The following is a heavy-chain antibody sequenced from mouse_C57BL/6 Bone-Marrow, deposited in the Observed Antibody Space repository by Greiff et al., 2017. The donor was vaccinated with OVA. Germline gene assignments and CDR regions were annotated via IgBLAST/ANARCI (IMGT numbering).Heavy chain of an antibody. D-gene: IGHD2-4*01. CDR1: GFTFSSYG. J-gene: IGHJ3*01. V-gene: IGHV5-6*02. CDR2: ISSGGSYT. CDR3: ATMITAWFAY. Sequence: DVKLVESGGDLVKPGGSLKLSCAAFGFTFSSYGMSWVRQTPDKRLEWVATISSGGSYTYYPDSVKGRFTISRDNAKNTLYLQMSSLKSEDTAMYYCATMITAWFAYWGQGTLVTVSA.